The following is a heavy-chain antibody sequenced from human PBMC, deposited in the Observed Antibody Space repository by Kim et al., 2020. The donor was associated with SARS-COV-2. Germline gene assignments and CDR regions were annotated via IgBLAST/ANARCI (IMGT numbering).Heavy chain of an antibody. V-gene: IGHV1-18*01. J-gene: IGHJ3*02. Sequence: ASVKVSCKASGYTFTSYGISWVRQAPGQGLEWMGWISAYNGNTNYAQKLQGRVTMTTDTSTSTAYMELRSLRSDDTAVYYCARDRGYSYGLTAGDAFDIWGQGTMVTVSS. CDR3: ARDRGYSYGLTAGDAFDI. D-gene: IGHD5-18*01. CDR1: GYTFTSYG. CDR2: ISAYNGNT.